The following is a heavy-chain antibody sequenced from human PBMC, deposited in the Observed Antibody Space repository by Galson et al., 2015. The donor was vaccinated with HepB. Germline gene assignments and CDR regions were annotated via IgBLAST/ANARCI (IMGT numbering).Heavy chain of an antibody. CDR3: ARQGATRFNWFDP. D-gene: IGHD1-26*01. V-gene: IGHV3-30*04. Sequence: SLRLSCAASGFTFSSYAMHWVRQAPGKGLEWVAVISYDGSNKYYADSVKGRFTISRDNSKNTLYLQMNSLRAEDTAVYYCARQGATRFNWFDPWGQGTLVTVSS. CDR1: GFTFSSYA. CDR2: ISYDGSNK. J-gene: IGHJ5*02.